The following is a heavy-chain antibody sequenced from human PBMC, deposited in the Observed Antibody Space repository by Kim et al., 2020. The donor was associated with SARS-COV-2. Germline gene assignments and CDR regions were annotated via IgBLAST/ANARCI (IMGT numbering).Heavy chain of an antibody. D-gene: IGHD2-21*02. V-gene: IGHV3-7*01. CDR2: IKEDGTET. Sequence: GGSLRLSCAAPGFTFSRFWMSWVRQAPGKGLEWVANIKEDGTETYYVDSVEGRFTISRDNARNSLFLQMNSLRAEDTAVYYCTRERVTEKSHFDYWGQGTLVTVSS. CDR1: GFTFSRFW. CDR3: TRERVTEKSHFDY. J-gene: IGHJ4*02.